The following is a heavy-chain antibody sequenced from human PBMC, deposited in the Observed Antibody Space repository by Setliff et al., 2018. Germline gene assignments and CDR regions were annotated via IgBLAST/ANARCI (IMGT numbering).Heavy chain of an antibody. V-gene: IGHV3-30*18. D-gene: IGHD3-22*01. CDR1: GFTFSSYG. CDR2: ISYDGNNK. Sequence: PGGSLRLSCAASGFTFSSYGIHWVRQAPGKGLEWVAVISYDGNNKYYADSVRGRFTISRDNSKNTLYLQMNSLRAEDTAVYYCAKDNNYYDSGGYNYYFDYWGQGTLVTVSS. J-gene: IGHJ4*02. CDR3: AKDNNYYDSGGYNYYFDY.